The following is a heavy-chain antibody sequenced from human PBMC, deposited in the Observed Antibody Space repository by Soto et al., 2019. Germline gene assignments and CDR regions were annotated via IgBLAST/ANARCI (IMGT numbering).Heavy chain of an antibody. V-gene: IGHV4-59*08. Sequence: QVQLQESGPGLVKPSETLSLTCTVSGGSISSYYWSWIRQPPGKELEWIGYIYYSGSTNYNPSLKCRVTXXVDTSKNQFSLKLSSVTAADTAVYYCARFNWYFDLWGRGTLVTVSS. CDR3: ARFNWYFDL. CDR2: IYYSGST. CDR1: GGSISSYY. J-gene: IGHJ2*01.